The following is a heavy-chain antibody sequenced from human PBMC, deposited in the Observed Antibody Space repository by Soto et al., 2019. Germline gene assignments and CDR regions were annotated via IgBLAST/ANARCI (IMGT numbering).Heavy chain of an antibody. V-gene: IGHV1-18*04. CDR2: ISGDTGDR. Sequence: QVLLVQSGAEVKEPGASVKVSCKASGYTFISNGINWVRQAPGQGLEWMGWISGDTGDRNYGQKLRGRVTLTTDTSTNTAFMEMRILRSDDTAVYYCARGAYPRDAFDIWGQGTVVTVSS. CDR3: ARGAYPRDAFDI. D-gene: IGHD2-21*01. J-gene: IGHJ3*02. CDR1: GYTFISNG.